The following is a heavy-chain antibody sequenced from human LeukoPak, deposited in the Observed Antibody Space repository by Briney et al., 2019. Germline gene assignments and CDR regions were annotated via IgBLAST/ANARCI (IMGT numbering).Heavy chain of an antibody. V-gene: IGHV3-9*01. CDR1: GFTFDDYA. CDR2: ISWNSGSI. CDR3: ARVGLDP. Sequence: GRSLRLSCAASGFTFDDYAMHWVRQAPGKGLEWVSGISWNSGSIGYADSVKGRFTISRDNAKNSLYLQMNSLRAEDTAVYYCARVGLDPWGQGTLVTVSS. J-gene: IGHJ5*02.